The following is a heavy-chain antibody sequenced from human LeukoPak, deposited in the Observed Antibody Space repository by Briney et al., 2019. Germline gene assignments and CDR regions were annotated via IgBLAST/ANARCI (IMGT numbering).Heavy chain of an antibody. V-gene: IGHV3-21*01. D-gene: IGHD2-15*01. J-gene: IGHJ4*02. CDR1: GFTFSSYS. Sequence: GGSLRLSCAASGFTFSSYSMNWVRQAPGKGLEWVSSISSSSSYIYYADSVKGRFTISRDNSKNTLYLQMNSLRAEDTAVYYCARGHGYCSGGSCPASPRFDYWGQGTRVTVSS. CDR2: ISSSSSYI. CDR3: ARGHGYCSGGSCPASPRFDY.